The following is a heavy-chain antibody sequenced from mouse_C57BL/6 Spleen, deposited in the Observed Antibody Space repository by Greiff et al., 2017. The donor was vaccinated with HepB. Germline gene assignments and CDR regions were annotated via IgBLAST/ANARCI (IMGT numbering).Heavy chain of an antibody. CDR3: ARRLAPPDYFDY. J-gene: IGHJ2*01. CDR2: IYWDDDK. V-gene: IGHV8-12*01. D-gene: IGHD1-3*01. CDR1: GFSLSTSGMG. Sequence: QVTLKESGPGILQSSQTLSLTCSFSGFSLSTSGMGVSWIRQPSGKGLEWLAHIYWDDDKRYNPSLKSRLTISKDTSRNQVFLKITSVDTADTATYYCARRLAPPDYFDYWGQGTTLTVSS.